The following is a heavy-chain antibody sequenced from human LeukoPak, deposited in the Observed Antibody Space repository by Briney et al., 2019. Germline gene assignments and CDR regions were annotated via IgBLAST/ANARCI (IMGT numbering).Heavy chain of an antibody. CDR1: GFTFSSYG. CDR2: IRYDGSNK. J-gene: IGHJ4*02. Sequence: QAGGSLRLSCAASGFTFSSYGMHWVRQAPGKGLEWVAFIRYDGSNKYYADSVKGRFTISRDNSKNTLYLQMNSLRAEDTAVYYCARAYPPPAAGFDSWGQGTLVTVSS. CDR3: ARAYPPPAAGFDS. V-gene: IGHV3-30*02. D-gene: IGHD6-13*01.